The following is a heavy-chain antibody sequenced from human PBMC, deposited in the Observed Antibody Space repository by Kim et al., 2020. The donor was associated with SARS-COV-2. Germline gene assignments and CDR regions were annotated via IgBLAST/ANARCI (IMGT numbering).Heavy chain of an antibody. D-gene: IGHD6-6*01. CDR3: ARDFTTFEYSSSPEENWFDP. J-gene: IGHJ5*02. V-gene: IGHV4-39*07. Sequence: RVTISVDTSKNQFSLKLSSVTAADTAVYYCARDFTTFEYSSSPEENWFDPWGQGTLVTVSS.